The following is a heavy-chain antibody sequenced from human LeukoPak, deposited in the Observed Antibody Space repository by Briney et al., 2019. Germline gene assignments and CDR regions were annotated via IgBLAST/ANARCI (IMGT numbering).Heavy chain of an antibody. CDR2: IVGSGGTT. CDR1: GFTFRSYV. CDR3: ARVRGSYSVDY. V-gene: IGHV3-23*01. D-gene: IGHD1-26*01. J-gene: IGHJ4*02. Sequence: GGSVRLSCAASGFTFRSYVMNWVRQAPGKGLEWVSAIVGSGGTTYYADSVKGRFTISRDNSKNTLYLQMNSLRAEDTAVYYCARVRGSYSVDYWGQGSLVTVSS.